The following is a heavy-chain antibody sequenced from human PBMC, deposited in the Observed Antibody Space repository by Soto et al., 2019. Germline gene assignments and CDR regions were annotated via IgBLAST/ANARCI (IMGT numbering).Heavy chain of an antibody. Sequence: ASVKVSCKASGYTFTNYVLHWVRQAPGQRLEWMGWINAGNGKTKYSQKLQGRVTISRDTSANTAYMELSSLRSEDTAVYYCARDPSYYGMDVWGQGTTVTVSS. J-gene: IGHJ6*02. V-gene: IGHV1-3*01. CDR3: ARDPSYYGMDV. CDR1: GYTFTNYV. CDR2: INAGNGKT.